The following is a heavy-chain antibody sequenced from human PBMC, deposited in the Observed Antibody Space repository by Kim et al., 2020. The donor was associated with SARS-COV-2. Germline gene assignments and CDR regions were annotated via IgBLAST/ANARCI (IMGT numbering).Heavy chain of an antibody. D-gene: IGHD6-19*01. CDR3: ASGWGGVYGGGH. J-gene: IGHJ4*02. CDR1: GVSVSSPTVY. CDR2: ISYTTST. Sequence: SETLSLTCTVSGVSVSSPTVYWAWIRQPPGKGLEWIGSISYTTSTYYTPSLKHRVAISVDTSKNHFSLTLGSVTAADTAVYYCASGWGGVYGGGHWGQGT. V-gene: IGHV4-39*02.